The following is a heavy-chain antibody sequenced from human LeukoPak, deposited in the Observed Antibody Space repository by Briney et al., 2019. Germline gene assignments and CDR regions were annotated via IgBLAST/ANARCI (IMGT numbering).Heavy chain of an antibody. CDR1: GFTFSSHT. D-gene: IGHD4-23*01. V-gene: IGHV3-21*05. Sequence: PGGSLRLSCADSGFTFSSHTMIWVRQAPGKGLEWVSYISSSSKYIYYADSVKGRFTISRDNAKNSLYLQMNSLRAEDTAVYYCARVNAFHGGDFDYWGQGTLVTVSS. CDR2: ISSSSKYI. J-gene: IGHJ4*02. CDR3: ARVNAFHGGDFDY.